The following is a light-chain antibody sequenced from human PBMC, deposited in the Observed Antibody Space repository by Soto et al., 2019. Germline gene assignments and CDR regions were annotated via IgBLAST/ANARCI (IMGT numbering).Light chain of an antibody. CDR3: SSYTSSSTLVV. CDR1: SSDVGGYNY. Sequence: QSALTQPASVSGSPGQSITISCTGTSSDVGGYNYVSWYQQHPGKAPKLMIYEVSNRPSGVSNRFSGSKSGNTAPLTISGLQAEDEADYYCSSYTSSSTLVVFGTGTKLTVL. V-gene: IGLV2-14*01. CDR2: EVS. J-gene: IGLJ1*01.